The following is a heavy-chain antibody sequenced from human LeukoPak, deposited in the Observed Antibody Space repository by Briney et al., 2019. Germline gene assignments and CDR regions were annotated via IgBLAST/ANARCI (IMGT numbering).Heavy chain of an antibody. D-gene: IGHD3-9*01. V-gene: IGHV3-23*01. Sequence: GGSLRLSCAASGFTFSNYAMSWVRQAPGKGLEWVSAILGSGGSTYYADSVKGRFTVSRDNSKSTLYLQMNSLRAEDAALYYCAKWGDYDVLTGYYVPDYWGQGTLVTVSS. CDR3: AKWGDYDVLTGYYVPDY. CDR1: GFTFSNYA. CDR2: ILGSGGST. J-gene: IGHJ4*02.